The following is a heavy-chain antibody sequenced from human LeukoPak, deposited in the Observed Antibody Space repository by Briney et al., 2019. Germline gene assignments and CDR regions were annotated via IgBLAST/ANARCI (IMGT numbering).Heavy chain of an antibody. J-gene: IGHJ4*02. CDR1: GFTFSSYA. CDR2: ISGSGCST. V-gene: IGHV3-23*01. D-gene: IGHD2-2*01. Sequence: GGSLRLSCAASGFTFSSYAMRWVRQAPGKGLEWVSAISGSGCSTYYADSVKGRFTISRDNSKNTLYLQMNSLRAEDTAVYYCTHIVVVPANRHLNHPQNDNWGQGTLVTVSS. CDR3: THIVVVPANRHLNHPQNDN.